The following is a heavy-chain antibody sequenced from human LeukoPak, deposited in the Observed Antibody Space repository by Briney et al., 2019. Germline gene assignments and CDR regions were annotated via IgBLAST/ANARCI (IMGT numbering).Heavy chain of an antibody. D-gene: IGHD1-26*01. CDR3: AKETSSGNFVTIDC. V-gene: IGHV3-7*03. Sequence: GGSLRLSCVASGYTFSPYWMSWVRQTPGKGLEWVASISNGGSATYYVDSVRGRFTISRDDAKNSLFLQMNGLRADNTAVYYCAKETSSGNFVTIDCWGQGTLVTVSS. CDR1: GYTFSPYW. J-gene: IGHJ4*02. CDR2: ISNGGSAT.